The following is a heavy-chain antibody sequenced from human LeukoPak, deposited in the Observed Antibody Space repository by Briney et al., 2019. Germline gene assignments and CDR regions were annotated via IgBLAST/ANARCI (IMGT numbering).Heavy chain of an antibody. CDR2: INPNSGGT. J-gene: IGHJ3*02. D-gene: IGHD3-22*01. CDR3: HGPNYYDSSETDAFDI. Sequence: VASVKVSCKASGYTFTGYYMHWVRQAPGQGLEWMGWINPNSGGTNYAQKFQGRVTMTRDTSISTAYMELSRLRSDDTAVYYCHGPNYYDSSETDAFDIWGQGTMVTVSS. CDR1: GYTFTGYY. V-gene: IGHV1-2*02.